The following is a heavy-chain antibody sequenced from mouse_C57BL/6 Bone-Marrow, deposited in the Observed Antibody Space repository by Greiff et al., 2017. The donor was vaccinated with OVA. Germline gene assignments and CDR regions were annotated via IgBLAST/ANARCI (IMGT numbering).Heavy chain of an antibody. V-gene: IGHV1-61*01. D-gene: IGHD2-5*01. J-gene: IGHJ2*01. CDR1: GYTFTSYW. CDR2: IYPSDSET. CDR3: ARSYYSNYFYFDY. Sequence: VQLQQPGAELVRPGSSVKLSCKASGYTFTSYWMDWVKQRPGQGLEWIGNIYPSDSETHYNQKFKDKATLTVDKSSSTAYMQLSSLTSEDSAVYYCARSYYSNYFYFDYWGQGTTLTVSS.